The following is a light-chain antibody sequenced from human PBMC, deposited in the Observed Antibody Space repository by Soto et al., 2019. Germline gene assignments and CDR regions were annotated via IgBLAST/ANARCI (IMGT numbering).Light chain of an antibody. Sequence: QPVLTQSPSASASLGASVKLTCTLSSGHRSYAIAWHQQQPEKGPRYLMKLNSDGSHSKGDGIPDRFSGSSSGAERYLTISSLQSEDEADYYCQTWGTGPVVFGGGTKLTVL. CDR3: QTWGTGPVV. CDR1: SGHRSYA. CDR2: LNSDGSH. J-gene: IGLJ2*01. V-gene: IGLV4-69*01.